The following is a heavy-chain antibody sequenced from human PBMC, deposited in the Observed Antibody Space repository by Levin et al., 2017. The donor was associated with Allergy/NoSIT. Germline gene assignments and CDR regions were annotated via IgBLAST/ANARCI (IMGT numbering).Heavy chain of an antibody. CDR2: ISPSTSYI. Sequence: GGSLRLSCAASGFTFSSYTMNWVRQAPGKGLEWVSSISPSTSYIYYADSVKGRFTISRDNAKNSLYLQMDSLRAEDTAVYYCARDQYCSGGSCLFSYDSSGNQRSFPFDYWSQGTLVIVSS. CDR3: ARDQYCSGGSCLFSYDSSGNQRSFPFDY. D-gene: IGHD2-15*01. CDR1: GFTFSSYT. J-gene: IGHJ4*02. V-gene: IGHV3-21*01.